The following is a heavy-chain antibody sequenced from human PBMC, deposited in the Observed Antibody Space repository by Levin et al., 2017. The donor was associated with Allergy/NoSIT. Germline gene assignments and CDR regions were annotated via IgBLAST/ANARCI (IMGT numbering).Heavy chain of an antibody. CDR2: IRSNVHGGTT. CDR1: GFTFADYA. CDR3: TRDIAARHWFDP. D-gene: IGHD6-6*01. Sequence: GGSLRLSCTVSGFTFADYAMSWFRQAPGKGLEWISFIRSNVHGGTTEYAASVKGRFTMSRDDLKSIAYLQMNSLKTEDTAVYYCTRDIAARHWFDPWGRGTQVTVSS. V-gene: IGHV3-49*03. J-gene: IGHJ5*02.